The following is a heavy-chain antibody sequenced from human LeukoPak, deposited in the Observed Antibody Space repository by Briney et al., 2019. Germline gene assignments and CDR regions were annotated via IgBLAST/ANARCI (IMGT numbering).Heavy chain of an antibody. D-gene: IGHD3-22*01. CDR2: ISGSGGST. CDR1: GFTFSSYG. Sequence: GGTLRLSCAASGFTFSSYGMIWVRQAPGKGLEWVSAISGSGGSTYYADSVKGRFTISRDNSKNTLYLQMNSLRAEDTAVYYCARGLYYCDSSGTGPNDVFDSWGQRSMATVS. J-gene: IGHJ3*02. V-gene: IGHV3-23*01. CDR3: ARGLYYCDSSGTGPNDVFDS.